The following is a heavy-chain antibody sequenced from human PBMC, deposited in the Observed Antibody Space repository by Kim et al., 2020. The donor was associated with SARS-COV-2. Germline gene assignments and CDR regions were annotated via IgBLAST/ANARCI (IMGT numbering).Heavy chain of an antibody. CDR3: ARDASTIFGVVTAGY. D-gene: IGHD3-3*01. V-gene: IGHV3-74*01. Sequence: AESVKGRFTISRDNAKNTLYLQMTSLTAEDTAMYFCARDASTIFGVVTAGYWGQGTLVTVSS. J-gene: IGHJ4*02.